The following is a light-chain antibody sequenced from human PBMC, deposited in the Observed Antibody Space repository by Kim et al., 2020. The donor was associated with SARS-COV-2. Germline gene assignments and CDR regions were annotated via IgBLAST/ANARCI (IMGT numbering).Light chain of an antibody. V-gene: IGLV3-19*01. J-gene: IGLJ3*02. Sequence: VALGQTVRITCQGDSLRRYYASWYQHKSGQAPVLVIYGKNNRPSGIPDRVSGSSSGNTASLTITGAQAEDEADYYCHSRDSSDNHLFGGGTELTVL. CDR1: SLRRYY. CDR3: HSRDSSDNHL. CDR2: GKN.